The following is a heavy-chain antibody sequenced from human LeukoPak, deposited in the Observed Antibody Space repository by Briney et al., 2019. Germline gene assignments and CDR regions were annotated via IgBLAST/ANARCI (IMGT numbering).Heavy chain of an antibody. CDR3: AKVGYSSGWYGRWAGDYYYYYYMDV. CDR2: VEHDGTTK. J-gene: IGHJ6*03. Sequence: PGRSLRLSCAASGFTFDDYAMHWVRQAPGKGLEWVAFVEHDGTTKYYADPVKGRFSISRDNSKNTLYLQMNSLRAEDTAVYYCAKVGYSSGWYGRWAGDYYYYYYMDVWGKGTTVTVSS. V-gene: IGHV3-30*04. D-gene: IGHD6-19*01. CDR1: GFTFDDYA.